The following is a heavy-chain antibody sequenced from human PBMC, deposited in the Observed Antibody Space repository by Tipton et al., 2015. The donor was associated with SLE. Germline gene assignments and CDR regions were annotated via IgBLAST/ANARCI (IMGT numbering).Heavy chain of an antibody. CDR3: ARGVRIAVVKGWYFDL. CDR2: IYHSGTT. J-gene: IGHJ2*01. D-gene: IGHD6-19*01. CDR1: GGSISSYY. Sequence: LSLTCNVSGGSISSYYWSWIRQPPGKGLEWIGYIYHSGTTNYNPSLKSRVTISVDRSKNQFSLKLSSVTAADTAVYYCARGVRIAVVKGWYFDLWGRGTLVTVSS. V-gene: IGHV4-59*01.